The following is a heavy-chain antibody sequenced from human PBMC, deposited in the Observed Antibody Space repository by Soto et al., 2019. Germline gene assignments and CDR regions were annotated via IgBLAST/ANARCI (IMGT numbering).Heavy chain of an antibody. Sequence: PGGSLRLSCAASGFTFSSYAMKWVRQAPGKGLEWVAVISFDGSNKYYADSVKGRITISRDNSKNTLYLQMNSLRAEDTAVYFCARGPSSLTRFDYWGQGTLVTVSS. CDR3: ARGPSSLTRFDY. CDR2: ISFDGSNK. D-gene: IGHD2-2*01. J-gene: IGHJ4*02. CDR1: GFTFSSYA. V-gene: IGHV3-30-3*01.